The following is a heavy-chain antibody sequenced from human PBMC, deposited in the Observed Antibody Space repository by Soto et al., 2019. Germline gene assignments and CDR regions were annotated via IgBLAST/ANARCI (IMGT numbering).Heavy chain of an antibody. CDR3: ARLNYYDSSGYDSYGMDV. V-gene: IGHV5-51*01. CDR2: IYPGDSDT. D-gene: IGHD3-22*01. CDR1: GYSFTSYW. J-gene: IGHJ6*02. Sequence: GESLKISCKGSGYSFTSYWIGWVRQMPGKGLEWMEIIYPGDSDTRYSPSFQGQVTISADKSISTAYLQWSSLKASDTAMYYCARLNYYDSSGYDSYGMDVWGQGTTVTVSS.